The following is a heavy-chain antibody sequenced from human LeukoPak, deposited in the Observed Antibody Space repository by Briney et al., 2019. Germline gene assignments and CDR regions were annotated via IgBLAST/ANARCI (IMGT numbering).Heavy chain of an antibody. CDR3: ARGVSSGSYYNFQH. D-gene: IGHD1-26*01. V-gene: IGHV3-64*01. J-gene: IGHJ1*01. CDR2: ISSNGGST. CDR1: GFTFSSYA. Sequence: GGSLRLSCAASGFTFSSYAMHWVRQAPGKGLEYVSAISSNGGSTYYANSVKGRFTISRDNSKNTLYLQMGSLRAEDMAVYYCARGVSSGSYYNFQHWGQGTLVTVSS.